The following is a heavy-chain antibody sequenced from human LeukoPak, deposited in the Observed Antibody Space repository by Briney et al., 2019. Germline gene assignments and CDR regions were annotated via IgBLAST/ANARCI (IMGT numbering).Heavy chain of an antibody. D-gene: IGHD6-13*01. Sequence: SQTLSLTCAISGDSVSSNSAAWNWIRQSPSRGLEWLGSTYYRSKWYNDYAVSVKSLITINPDTSKNHFSLQLNSVTPEDTAVYYCAREDSRVNPGAFDIWGQGTMVTVSS. CDR1: GDSVSSNSAA. CDR3: AREDSRVNPGAFDI. V-gene: IGHV6-1*01. CDR2: TYYRSKWYN. J-gene: IGHJ3*02.